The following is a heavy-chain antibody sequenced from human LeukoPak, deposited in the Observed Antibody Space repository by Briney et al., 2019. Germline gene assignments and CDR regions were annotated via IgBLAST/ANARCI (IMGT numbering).Heavy chain of an antibody. Sequence: GGSLRLSCAASGFTFSSYAMSWVRQAPGKGLEWVSAISGSGGSTYYADSVKGRFTISRDNSKNTLYLQMNSLRAEDTAVYYCANGQVGATTVRSPVMYWGQGTLVTVSS. J-gene: IGHJ4*02. V-gene: IGHV3-23*01. D-gene: IGHD1-26*01. CDR1: GFTFSSYA. CDR3: ANGQVGATTVRSPVMY. CDR2: ISGSGGST.